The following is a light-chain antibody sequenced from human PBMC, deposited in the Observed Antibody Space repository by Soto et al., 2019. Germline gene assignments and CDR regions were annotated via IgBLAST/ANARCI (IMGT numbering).Light chain of an antibody. Sequence: EVVIAQFQLTLSVSPGERATLSCRASQSLYSDLAWYQQKPGQAPRLLIYGASNRATGIPDMFSGSGSATDFTLTISRLEHEDFVVYYCQQYGSSGTFGQGTKVDIK. CDR1: QSLYSD. J-gene: IGKJ1*01. V-gene: IGKV3-20*01. CDR2: GAS. CDR3: QQYGSSGT.